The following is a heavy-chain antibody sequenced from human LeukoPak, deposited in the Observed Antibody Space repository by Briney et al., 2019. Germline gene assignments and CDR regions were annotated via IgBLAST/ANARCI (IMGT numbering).Heavy chain of an antibody. CDR3: VRESEYYFDHSASFDY. V-gene: IGHV3-30-3*01. Sequence: PGGSLRLSCAASGFTFTAYLIHWVRQAPGKGLEWVAVMSSDGNAMFYADSVKGRFTISRDNSKNTLYLQMNSLRAEDTAVCYCVRESEYYFDHSASFDYWGQGTLVTVSS. CDR1: GFTFTAYL. D-gene: IGHD3-22*01. CDR2: MSSDGNAM. J-gene: IGHJ4*02.